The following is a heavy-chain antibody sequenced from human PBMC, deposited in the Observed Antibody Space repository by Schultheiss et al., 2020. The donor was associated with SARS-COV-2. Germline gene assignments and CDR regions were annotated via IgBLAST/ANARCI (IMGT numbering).Heavy chain of an antibody. CDR2: IKQAGSEK. CDR3: AKLERSSWSNAFDY. J-gene: IGHJ4*02. D-gene: IGHD6-13*01. CDR1: GFTFSYYW. Sequence: GGSLRLSCAASGFTFSYYWMSWVRQAPGKGLEWVANIKQAGSEKYYVDSVKGRFTISRDNAKNSLYLQMNSLRAEDTAVYYCAKLERSSWSNAFDYWGQGTVVTVSS. V-gene: IGHV3-7*03.